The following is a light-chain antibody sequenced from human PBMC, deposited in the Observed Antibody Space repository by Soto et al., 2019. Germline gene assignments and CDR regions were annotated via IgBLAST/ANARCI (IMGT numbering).Light chain of an antibody. V-gene: IGLV2-14*01. J-gene: IGLJ3*02. CDR3: CSFTTRSTWV. Sequence: QSVLTQPASVSGSPGQSIAISCTGSSSDIGGYNYVSWFQQHPGKVPKLMIYEVTNRPSGVSDRFSGSKSANTASLTISGLQAEDEADYYCCSFTTRSTWVFGGGTKVTVL. CDR1: SSDIGGYNY. CDR2: EVT.